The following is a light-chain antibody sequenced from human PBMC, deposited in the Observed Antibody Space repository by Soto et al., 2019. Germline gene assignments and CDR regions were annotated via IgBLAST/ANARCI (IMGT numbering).Light chain of an antibody. Sequence: QSALTQPASVSGSAGQSITISCTGTSSDVGGYEFVSWYQQHPDNAPKLIIYDVSDRPSGESSRFSGSKSANTASLTISGLQAEDEADYYCSSYTSSGTYVFGTGTKVTVL. CDR2: DVS. V-gene: IGLV2-14*01. CDR3: SSYTSSGTYV. J-gene: IGLJ1*01. CDR1: SSDVGGYEF.